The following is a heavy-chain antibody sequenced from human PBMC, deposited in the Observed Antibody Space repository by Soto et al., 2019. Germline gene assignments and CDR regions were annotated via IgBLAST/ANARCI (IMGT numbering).Heavy chain of an antibody. Sequence: QVQLVQSGAEVKKPGASVKVSCKASGYTFNSYNMQWVRQAPVQGLAWMGVINPSSGSTNYAQKFQGRVIMTRDTATNTVYMELSTLRSDDTAVYYCARIYSGSRLDYWGQGTLVTVSS. CDR1: GYTFNSYN. CDR2: INPSSGST. CDR3: ARIYSGSRLDY. V-gene: IGHV1-46*02. D-gene: IGHD1-26*01. J-gene: IGHJ4*02.